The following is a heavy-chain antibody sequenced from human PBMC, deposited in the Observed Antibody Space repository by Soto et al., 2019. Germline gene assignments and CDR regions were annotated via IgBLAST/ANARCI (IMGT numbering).Heavy chain of an antibody. CDR1: GASISSYS. J-gene: IGHJ5*02. D-gene: IGHD6-19*01. V-gene: IGHV4-59*01. Sequence: PWETLALTCPVSGASISSYSWSWIRQPPGKGLEWIGYIYYSRSTNYNSSLKSRLTISVDTSKNQFALKLSSLTAADTAVYYCARDSNTSGWHAGFDPWGQGTLVTVSS. CDR2: IYYSRST. CDR3: ARDSNTSGWHAGFDP.